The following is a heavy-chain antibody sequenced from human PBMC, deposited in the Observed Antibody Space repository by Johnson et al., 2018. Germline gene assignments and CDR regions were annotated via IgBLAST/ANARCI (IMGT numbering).Heavy chain of an antibody. CDR3: AGSFRDYAPLGGMDV. J-gene: IGHJ6*02. CDR1: GYTFTSYY. D-gene: IGHD4-17*01. Sequence: QVQLVQSGAEVKKPGASVKVSCKASGYTFTSYYMHWVRQAPGQGLEWMGIINPSGGSTSYAQKFQGRVTMTRDPSPSTVYMELSSLRSEDTAVYYCAGSFRDYAPLGGMDVWGQGTTVTVSS. V-gene: IGHV1-46*01. CDR2: INPSGGST.